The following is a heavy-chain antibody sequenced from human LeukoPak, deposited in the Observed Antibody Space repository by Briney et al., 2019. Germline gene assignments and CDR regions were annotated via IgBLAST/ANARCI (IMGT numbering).Heavy chain of an antibody. Sequence: GGSLRLSCAASGFTFSSYAMHWVRQAPGKGLEYVSAISSNGGSTYYANSVKGRFTISRDNSKDTLYLQMGSLRAEDMAVYYCARDAEYCSSTSCYKDYYYYMDVWGKGITVTVSS. CDR3: ARDAEYCSSTSCYKDYYYYMDV. CDR1: GFTFSSYA. V-gene: IGHV3-64*01. J-gene: IGHJ6*03. CDR2: ISSNGGST. D-gene: IGHD2-2*02.